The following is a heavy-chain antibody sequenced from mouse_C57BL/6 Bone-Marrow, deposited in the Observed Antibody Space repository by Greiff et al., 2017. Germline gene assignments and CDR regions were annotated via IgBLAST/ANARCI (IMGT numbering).Heavy chain of an antibody. Sequence: EVKLMESGPGLAKPSQTLSLTCSVTGYSITSDYWNWIRKFPGTKLEYMVYISYSGSTYYNPSLKSRISITRDTAKNQYYLQLNSVTTEDTATYYCSRYTYYGNYDAMDVWGQGTSVTVSA. CDR3: SRYTYYGNYDAMDV. CDR1: GYSITSDY. CDR2: ISYSGST. D-gene: IGHD2-10*01. J-gene: IGHJ4*01. V-gene: IGHV3-8*01.